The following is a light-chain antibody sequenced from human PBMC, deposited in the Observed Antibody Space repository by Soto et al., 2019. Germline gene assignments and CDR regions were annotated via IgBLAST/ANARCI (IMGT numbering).Light chain of an antibody. J-gene: IGKJ4*01. V-gene: IGKV3-15*01. CDR3: QQYNKWPLT. CDR2: GAS. CDR1: QSVSSN. Sequence: EIVMPQSPATLSVSPGERATLSCRASQSVSSNLAWYQQKPGQAPRLLIYGASTRATGIPARFSGSGSGTEFTLTISSLQSEDFAVYYCQQYNKWPLTFGGGTKVDIK.